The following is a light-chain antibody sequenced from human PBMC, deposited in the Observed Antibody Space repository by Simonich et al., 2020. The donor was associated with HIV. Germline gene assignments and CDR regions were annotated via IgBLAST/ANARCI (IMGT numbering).Light chain of an antibody. CDR1: QGISNW. V-gene: IGKV1-12*01. CDR3: QQANSFPIT. CDR2: AAS. Sequence: DIQMTQSPSSVSASVGDRDTITCRASQGISNWLAWYQQKPGKAPKLLIYAASSLQSGVPSRFSGSGSGTDFTLTISSLQPEDFATYYCQQANSFPITFGQGTRLEIK. J-gene: IGKJ5*01.